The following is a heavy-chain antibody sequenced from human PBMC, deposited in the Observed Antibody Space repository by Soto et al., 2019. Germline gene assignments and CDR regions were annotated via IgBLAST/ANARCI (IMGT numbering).Heavy chain of an antibody. CDR1: GFTFSSYS. D-gene: IGHD2-2*01. CDR3: ARGPARPVDDNWFRP. CDR2: ISSSSSYI. Sequence: GGSLRLSCAASGFTFSSYSMNWVRQAPGKGLEWVSSISSSSSYIYYADSVKGRFTISRDNAKNSLYLQMNSLRAEDTAVYYYARGPARPVDDNWFRPWGQGTLVAVPS. J-gene: IGHJ5*02. V-gene: IGHV3-21*01.